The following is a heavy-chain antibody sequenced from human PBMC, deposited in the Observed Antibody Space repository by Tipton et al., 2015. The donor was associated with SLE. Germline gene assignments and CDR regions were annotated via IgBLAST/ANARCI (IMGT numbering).Heavy chain of an antibody. V-gene: IGHV4-34*01. CDR3: ARDVYCSGGSCFDWYFDL. J-gene: IGHJ2*01. CDR2: INHSGTT. D-gene: IGHD2-15*01. CDR1: GGSFNDYY. Sequence: LSLTCAVYGGSFNDYYWTWIRQPPGKGLEWVGQINHSGTTSYNPSLKSRVTISVDTSNNQFSLKLSSVTAADTAVYFCARDVYCSGGSCFDWYFDLWGRGTLVTVSS.